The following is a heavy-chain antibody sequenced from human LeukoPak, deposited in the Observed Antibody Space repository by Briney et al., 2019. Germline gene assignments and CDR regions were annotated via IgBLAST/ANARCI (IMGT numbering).Heavy chain of an antibody. Sequence: SETLSLTCTVSGGSINRTNYYWGWVRQPPGKGREWIGTISYSGSAYYNPSLRSRVTIFGDTSKNQFFLKLSSVTAADTAMYYCARARYVNSFYAFDIWGQGTLVTVSS. D-gene: IGHD3-9*01. J-gene: IGHJ3*02. CDR2: ISYSGSA. CDR3: ARARYVNSFYAFDI. V-gene: IGHV4-39*07. CDR1: GGSINRTNYY.